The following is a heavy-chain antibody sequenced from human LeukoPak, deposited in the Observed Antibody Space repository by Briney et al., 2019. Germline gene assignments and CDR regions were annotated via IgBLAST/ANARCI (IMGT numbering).Heavy chain of an antibody. Sequence: PGGSLRLSCAAPGFTFSSYAMSWVRQAPGKGLEWVSVIYSGGGTFYSEFVKGRFTISRDYSKNTLYLQMNSLRADDTAVYYCARDSNGPAFWGQGTLVTVSS. D-gene: IGHD6-19*01. CDR3: ARDSNGPAF. CDR2: IYSGGGT. J-gene: IGHJ4*02. V-gene: IGHV3-53*01. CDR1: GFTFSSYA.